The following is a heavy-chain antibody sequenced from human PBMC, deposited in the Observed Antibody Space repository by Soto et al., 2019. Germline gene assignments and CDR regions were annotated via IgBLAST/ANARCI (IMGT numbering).Heavy chain of an antibody. CDR2: ISGSNDDT. D-gene: IGHD6-13*01. Sequence: VQLVQSGAEVKRPGASVKVSCKTSGYTFSSYGINWVRQAPEEGLDWVGWISGSNDDTDYAQKFHGRVTLTTDTSTRPSYMELRSLSSDDKAVYYCPILAAAGTGMRYWGQGTQVTVSS. V-gene: IGHV1-18*01. CDR3: PILAAAGTGMRY. CDR1: GYTFSSYG. J-gene: IGHJ4*02.